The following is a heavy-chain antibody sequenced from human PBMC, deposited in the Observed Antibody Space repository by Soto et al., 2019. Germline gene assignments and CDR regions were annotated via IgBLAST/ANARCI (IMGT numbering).Heavy chain of an antibody. CDR3: AKSLVTPSDAFDL. CDR1: GFTFGNYA. J-gene: IGHJ3*01. V-gene: IGHV3-23*01. D-gene: IGHD2-21*02. CDR2: ISDPGTST. Sequence: GESLKISCAASGFTFGNYAMNWVRQAPGKGLEWISSISDPGTSTYYANSVKGRFSMSRDNSKNTLFLQMNRPRADDTAVYFCAKSLVTPSDAFDLWGRGTLVTVSS.